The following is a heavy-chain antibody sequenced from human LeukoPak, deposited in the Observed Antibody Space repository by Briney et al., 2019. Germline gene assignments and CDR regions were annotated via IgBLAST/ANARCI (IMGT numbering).Heavy chain of an antibody. Sequence: SETLSLTCAVPGYSISSGYYGGWIRQPPGKGLEWIGSIYHSGSTYYNPSLKSRVTISVDTSKNQFSLKLSSVTAADTAVYYCVLSGWYSNYFDYWGQGTLVTVSS. CDR2: IYHSGST. CDR3: VLSGWYSNYFDY. CDR1: GYSISSGYY. D-gene: IGHD6-19*01. J-gene: IGHJ4*02. V-gene: IGHV4-38-2*01.